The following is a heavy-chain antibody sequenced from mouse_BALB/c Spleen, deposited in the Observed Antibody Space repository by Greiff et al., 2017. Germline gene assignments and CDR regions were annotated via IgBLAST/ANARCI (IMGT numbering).Heavy chain of an antibody. D-gene: IGHD3-1*01. Sequence: EVQLQQSGAELVRSGASVKLSCTASGFNIKDYYMHWVKQRPEQGLEWIGWIDPENGDTEYAPKFQGKATMTADTSSNTAYLQLSSLTSEDTAVYYCNARISGYVNYAMDYWGQGTSVTVSS. CDR3: NARISGYVNYAMDY. V-gene: IGHV14-4*02. CDR2: IDPENGDT. J-gene: IGHJ4*01. CDR1: GFNIKDYY.